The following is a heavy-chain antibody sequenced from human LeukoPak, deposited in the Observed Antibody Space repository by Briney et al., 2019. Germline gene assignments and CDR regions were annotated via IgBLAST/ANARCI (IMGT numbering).Heavy chain of an antibody. D-gene: IGHD2-2*01. V-gene: IGHV1-2*02. CDR3: ASVVVVPAAIGNWFDP. Sequence: ASVKVSCKASGYTFTGYYMHWVRQAPGQGLEWMGWINPNSGGTNYAQKFQGRVTMTRDTSISTAYMELSRLRSDDTAVYYCASVVVVPAAIGNWFDPWGQGTLVTVSS. CDR2: INPNSGGT. J-gene: IGHJ5*02. CDR1: GYTFTGYY.